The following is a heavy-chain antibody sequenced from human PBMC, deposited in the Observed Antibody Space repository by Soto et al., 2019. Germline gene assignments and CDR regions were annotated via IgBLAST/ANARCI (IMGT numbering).Heavy chain of an antibody. CDR2: IIPIFGTA. CDR1: GGTFSSYT. D-gene: IGHD1-1*01. J-gene: IGHJ2*01. CDR3: ARGNXXXXQLWYFDL. Sequence: QVQLVQSGAEVKKPGSSVTVSCKASGGTFSSYTISWVRQAPGQGREWMGGIIPIFGTANYAQKFQGRVTXXXXXXXXTAXMXXXXXXXXXTAVYCARGNXXXXQLWYFDLWGRGTLVTVSS. V-gene: IGHV1-69*12.